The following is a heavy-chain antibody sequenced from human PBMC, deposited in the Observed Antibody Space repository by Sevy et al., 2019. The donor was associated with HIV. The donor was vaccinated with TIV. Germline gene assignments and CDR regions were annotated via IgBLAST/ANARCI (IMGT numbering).Heavy chain of an antibody. CDR1: GGSITSLY. CDR3: AGENAWGRGYS. D-gene: IGHD1-26*01. J-gene: IGHJ4*02. CDR2: IYYNVNI. V-gene: IGHV4-59*08. Sequence: SETLSLTCTVSGGSITSLYWNWIRQPPGKGLEWIANIYYNVNINYNPSLKSRVTLSLDTSKNQFSLRLSSVTAAGTAMYYCAGENAWGRGYSWGQGTLVTVSS.